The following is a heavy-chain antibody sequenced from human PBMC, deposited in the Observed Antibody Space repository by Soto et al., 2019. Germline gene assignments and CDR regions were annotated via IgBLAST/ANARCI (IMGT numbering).Heavy chain of an antibody. Sequence: GGSLRLSCAASGFTFSSYEMNWVRQAPGKGLEWVSYISSSGSTIYYADSVKGRFTISRDNAKNSLYLQMNSLRAEDTAVYYCARDRGSSWEWAFDIWGQGTMVTVSS. CDR1: GFTFSSYE. CDR2: ISSSGSTI. D-gene: IGHD6-13*01. V-gene: IGHV3-48*03. CDR3: ARDRGSSWEWAFDI. J-gene: IGHJ3*02.